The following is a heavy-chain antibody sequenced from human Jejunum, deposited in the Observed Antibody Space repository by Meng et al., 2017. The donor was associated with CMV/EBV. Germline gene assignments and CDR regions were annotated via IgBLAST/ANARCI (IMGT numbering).Heavy chain of an antibody. Sequence: GFTFSSYIMHWVRQAPGKGLEWVSSITSDSTYIYYADSVKGRFTISRDNAKNSLYLQMNSLRVEDTAVYYCARAGVFGSGFGYWGQGTLVTVSS. J-gene: IGHJ4*01. CDR3: ARAGVFGSGFGY. V-gene: IGHV3-21*01. CDR1: GFTFSSYI. D-gene: IGHD6-19*01. CDR2: ITSDSTYI.